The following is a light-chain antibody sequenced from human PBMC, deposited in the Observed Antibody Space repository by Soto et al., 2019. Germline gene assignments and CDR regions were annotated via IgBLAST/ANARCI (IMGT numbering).Light chain of an antibody. V-gene: IGKV3-15*01. CDR2: GAS. CDR1: QSVNTN. CDR3: QQYNDWPRT. J-gene: IGKJ1*01. Sequence: EILMTQSPATLSVSPGERATLSCRASQSVNTNLAWYQQKPGQAPRLLIYGASTRATGIPARFSGSGSGTEFTLTISSLQSEDFAVYYCQQYNDWPRTFGQGTKV.